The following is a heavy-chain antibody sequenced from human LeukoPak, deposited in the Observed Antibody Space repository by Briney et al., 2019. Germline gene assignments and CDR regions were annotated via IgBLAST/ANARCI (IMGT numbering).Heavy chain of an antibody. CDR1: GGSFSGYY. J-gene: IGHJ5*02. D-gene: IGHD2-21*02. Sequence: PSETLSLTCAVYGGSFSGYYWSGIRQPPGKGLEWIGEINHSGSTNYNPSLKSRVTISVDTSKNQFSLKLSSVTAADTAVYYCARAYCGGDCPNWFDPWGQGTLVTVSS. CDR3: ARAYCGGDCPNWFDP. CDR2: INHSGST. V-gene: IGHV4-34*01.